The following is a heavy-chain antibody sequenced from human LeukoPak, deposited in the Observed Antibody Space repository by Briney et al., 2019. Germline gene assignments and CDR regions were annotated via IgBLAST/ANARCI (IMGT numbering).Heavy chain of an antibody. Sequence: ASVKVSCKASGYTFTSYGISWVRQAPGQGLEWMGRISAYNGNTNYAQKLQGRVTMTTDTSTSTAYMEPRSLRSDDTAVYYCARDDLTDIVATTDAFDIWGQGTMVTVSS. J-gene: IGHJ3*02. CDR2: ISAYNGNT. CDR1: GYTFTSYG. V-gene: IGHV1-18*01. D-gene: IGHD5-12*01. CDR3: ARDDLTDIVATTDAFDI.